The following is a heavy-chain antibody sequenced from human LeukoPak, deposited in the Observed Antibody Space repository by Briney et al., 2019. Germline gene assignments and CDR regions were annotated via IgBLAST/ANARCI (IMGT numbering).Heavy chain of an antibody. CDR2: ISSNGGST. CDR3: VKDRSGYDYFDF. J-gene: IGHJ4*02. CDR1: GFTFSRYD. Sequence: GGSLRLSCSASGFTFSRYDMHWVRQAPGKGLEYVSAISSNGGSTYYADSVKGRFTISRDNSKNTLYLQMSSLRAGDTAVYYCVKDRSGYDYFDFWGQGTLVTVSS. V-gene: IGHV3-64D*09. D-gene: IGHD5-12*01.